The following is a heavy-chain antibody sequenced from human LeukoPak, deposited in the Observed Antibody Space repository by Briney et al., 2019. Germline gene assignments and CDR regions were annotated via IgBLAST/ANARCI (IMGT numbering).Heavy chain of an antibody. J-gene: IGHJ4*02. CDR1: GFTFDDYA. D-gene: IGHD5-18*01. V-gene: IGHV3-9*01. CDR3: AKVRRYSYGYFDY. Sequence: GGSLRLSCAASGFTFDDYAMHWVRQAPGKGLEWVSGISWNSGSIGYADSVKGRFTISRDNAKNSLYLQMNSLRAEDTALYYCAKVRRYSYGYFDYWGQGTLVTVSS. CDR2: ISWNSGSI.